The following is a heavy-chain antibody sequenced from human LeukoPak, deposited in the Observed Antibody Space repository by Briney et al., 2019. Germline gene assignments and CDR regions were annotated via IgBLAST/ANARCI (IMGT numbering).Heavy chain of an antibody. D-gene: IGHD3-3*01. CDR2: ISWDGGST. Sequence: VGSLRLSCAASGFTFDDYAMHWVRQAPGKGLEWVSLISWDGGSTYYADSVKGRFTISRDSSKNSLYLQMNSLRAEDTALYYCAKDSGGDDFWSGYYLDYWGQGTLVTVSS. V-gene: IGHV3-43D*04. CDR3: AKDSGGDDFWSGYYLDY. CDR1: GFTFDDYA. J-gene: IGHJ4*02.